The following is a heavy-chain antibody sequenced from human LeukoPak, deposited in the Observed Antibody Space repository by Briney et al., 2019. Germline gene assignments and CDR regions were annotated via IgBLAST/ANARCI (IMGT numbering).Heavy chain of an antibody. J-gene: IGHJ4*02. D-gene: IGHD5-18*01. CDR1: DYTFTSYG. CDR2: VSAYNGNT. V-gene: IGHV1-18*01. Sequence: GASVKVSCKASDYTFTSYGISWVRQAPGQGLEWMGWVSAYNGNTNYAQKLQGRVTMTTDTSTSTAYMELRSLRSDDTVVYYCARDHLRYSYGWNYDYWGQGTLVTVSS. CDR3: ARDHLRYSYGWNYDY.